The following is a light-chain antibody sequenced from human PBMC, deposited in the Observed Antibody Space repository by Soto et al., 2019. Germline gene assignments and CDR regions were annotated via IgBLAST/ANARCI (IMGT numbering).Light chain of an antibody. J-gene: IGKJ1*01. CDR3: QQYGRPSRT. Sequence: EIVLTQPPGTLSLSPGERATLSCRASQSVSSYLAWYQQKPGQAPRLLIYGASSRATGIPDRFSGSGSGTDFTLTISRLEPEDFAVYYCQQYGRPSRTFGQGTKVEIK. CDR2: GAS. V-gene: IGKV3-20*01. CDR1: QSVSSY.